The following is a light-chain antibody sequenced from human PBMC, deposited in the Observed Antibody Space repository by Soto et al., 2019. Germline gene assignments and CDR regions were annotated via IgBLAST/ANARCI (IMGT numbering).Light chain of an antibody. CDR2: AAS. CDR3: QKYNSAPF. Sequence: LQMTQSPSTLSGSVGDRVTITCRASQGISNYLAWYQQKPGKVPKLLIYAASTLQSGVPSRFSGSGSGTDFTLTISSLQPEDVATYYCQKYNSAPFFGPGTKVDIK. CDR1: QGISNY. J-gene: IGKJ3*01. V-gene: IGKV1-27*01.